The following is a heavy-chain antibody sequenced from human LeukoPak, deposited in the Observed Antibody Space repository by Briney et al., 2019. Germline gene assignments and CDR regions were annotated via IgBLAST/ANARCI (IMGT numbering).Heavy chain of an antibody. CDR2: IYSSGTT. J-gene: IGHJ1*01. V-gene: IGHV4-61*02. CDR1: GGSIRSGGYY. CDR3: AREFQY. Sequence: SETLSLTCTVSGGSIRSGGYYWSWIRQPAGKGLEWIGRIYSSGTTNYNPSLKSRLTISLDTSKNQFSLKLSSVTAADTAIYYCAREFQYSGQGTLVTVSS.